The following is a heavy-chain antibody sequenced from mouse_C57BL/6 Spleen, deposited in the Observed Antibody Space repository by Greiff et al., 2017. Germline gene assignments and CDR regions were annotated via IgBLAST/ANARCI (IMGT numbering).Heavy chain of an antibody. CDR2: LYPRDGST. J-gene: IGHJ2*01. CDR3: SREGSTMITTGVFDY. Sequence: QVQLQQSGPELVKPGASVKLSCKASGYTFTSYDINWVKQRPGQGLEWIGWLYPRDGSTKYNEKFKGKATLTVATSSSTAYMELHSLTSEDSAVYFGSREGSTMITTGVFDYWGQGTTLTVSS. D-gene: IGHD2-4*01. V-gene: IGHV1-85*01. CDR1: GYTFTSYD.